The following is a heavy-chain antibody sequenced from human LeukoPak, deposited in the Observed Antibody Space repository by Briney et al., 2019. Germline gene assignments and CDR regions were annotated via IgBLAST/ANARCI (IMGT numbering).Heavy chain of an antibody. Sequence: SQTLSLTCTVSGDSITNYFWSWIRQPPGKGLEWIGYIYYTGNTNYKPSLKSRVTISVDTSTNQFSLRLRSVTAADTAVYYCARGRVAYSAYYFDYWGRGTLVTVSS. CDR2: IYYTGNT. D-gene: IGHD2-15*01. CDR1: GDSITNYF. J-gene: IGHJ4*02. CDR3: ARGRVAYSAYYFDY. V-gene: IGHV4-59*01.